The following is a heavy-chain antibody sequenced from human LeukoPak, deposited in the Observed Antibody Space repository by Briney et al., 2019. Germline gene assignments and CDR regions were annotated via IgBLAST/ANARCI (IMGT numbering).Heavy chain of an antibody. V-gene: IGHV3-23*01. CDR1: GFTFSSYA. D-gene: IGHD3-3*01. CDR2: ISGSGGST. Sequence: PGGSLRLSCAASGFTFSSYAMSWVRQAPGKGLEWVSAISGSGGSTYYADSVKGRFTISRDNSKNTLYLQMNSLRAEDTAVYYCAAYYDFWGGPYYFDYWGQGTLVTVSS. CDR3: AAYYDFWGGPYYFDY. J-gene: IGHJ4*02.